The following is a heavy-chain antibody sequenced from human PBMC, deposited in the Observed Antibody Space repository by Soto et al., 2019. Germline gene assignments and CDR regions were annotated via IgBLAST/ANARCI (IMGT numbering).Heavy chain of an antibody. J-gene: IGHJ6*01. V-gene: IGHV1-8*01. CDR3: ASTSPLFAAADYYHYGIDV. CDR2: MNPNSGNT. Sequence: ASVKVSCKASGYTLTSYDINWVRQATGEGLEWMGWMNPNSGNTGYAQKFQGRVTMTRNTSTSTVYMELSSLRSEDTAVYYCASTSPLFAAADYYHYGIDVREQGTTVTVSS. D-gene: IGHD6-25*01. CDR1: GYTLTSYD.